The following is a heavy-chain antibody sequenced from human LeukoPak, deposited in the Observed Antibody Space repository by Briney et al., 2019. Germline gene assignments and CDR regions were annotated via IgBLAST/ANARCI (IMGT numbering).Heavy chain of an antibody. Sequence: ASVKVSCKASGYTFTGYGLSWVRQALGQGLEWMGWISAYNGNTIYAQKLQGRVTMTTDTSTSTAYMELRSLRSDDTAVYYCARDPYSGSPNWFDPWGQGTLVTVSS. V-gene: IGHV1-18*01. CDR1: GYTFTGYG. CDR2: ISAYNGNT. J-gene: IGHJ5*02. CDR3: ARDPYSGSPNWFDP. D-gene: IGHD1-26*01.